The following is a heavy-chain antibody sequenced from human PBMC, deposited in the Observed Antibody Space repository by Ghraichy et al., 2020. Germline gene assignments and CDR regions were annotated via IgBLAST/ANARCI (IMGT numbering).Heavy chain of an antibody. CDR3: ARDRWAYKY. CDR2: IGSSGTTI. CDR1: GFTFSHYY. D-gene: IGHD1-14*01. V-gene: IGHV3-11*01. J-gene: IGHJ4*02. Sequence: GGSLRLSCAASGFTFSHYYMSWIRQTPGKGLEWLSYIGSSGTTIDYADSVKGRFTISRDNSKNSLYMQMNSLRAEDTAVYYCARDRWAYKYWGQGTLVTVSS.